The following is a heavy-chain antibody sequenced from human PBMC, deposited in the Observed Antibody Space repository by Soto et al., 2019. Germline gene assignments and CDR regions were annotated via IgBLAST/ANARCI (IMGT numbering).Heavy chain of an antibody. V-gene: IGHV1-18*01. D-gene: IGHD6-19*01. Sequence: SVKVSCKASGYTFTSYGISWVRQAPGQGLEWMGWISAYNGNTNYAQKLQGRVTMTTDTSTSTAYMELRSLRSDDTAVYYCARETVAVAGTYYGMDVWGQGTTVTVSS. CDR3: ARETVAVAGTYYGMDV. CDR2: ISAYNGNT. J-gene: IGHJ6*02. CDR1: GYTFTSYG.